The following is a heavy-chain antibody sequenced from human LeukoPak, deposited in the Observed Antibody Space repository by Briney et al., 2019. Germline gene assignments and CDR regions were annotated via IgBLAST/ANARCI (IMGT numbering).Heavy chain of an antibody. CDR3: ARADTAMVGDDAFDI. CDR2: ISYDGSNK. J-gene: IGHJ3*02. CDR1: GFTFSSDA. Sequence: PGRSLRLSCAASGFTFSSDALHWVRQAPGKGLEWVAVISYDGSNKYYADSVKGRFTISRDNSKNTLYLQMNSLRAEDTAVYYCARADTAMVGDDAFDIWGQGTVVTVSS. V-gene: IGHV3-30*04. D-gene: IGHD5-18*01.